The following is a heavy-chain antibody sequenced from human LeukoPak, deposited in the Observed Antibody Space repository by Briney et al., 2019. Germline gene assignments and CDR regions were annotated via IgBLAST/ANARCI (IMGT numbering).Heavy chain of an antibody. D-gene: IGHD3-16*01. CDR3: AKNKGGSYFDY. V-gene: IGHV3-30*18. J-gene: IGHJ4*02. CDR1: GFTFSSYG. CDR2: ISYDASNK. Sequence: PGGSLRLSCAASGFTFSSYGMHWVRQAPGKGLEWVAFISYDASNKYYSDSVKGRFTISRDNSKNTLFLQMNSLRAEDTAVYYCAKNKGGSYFDYWGQGTLVTVSS.